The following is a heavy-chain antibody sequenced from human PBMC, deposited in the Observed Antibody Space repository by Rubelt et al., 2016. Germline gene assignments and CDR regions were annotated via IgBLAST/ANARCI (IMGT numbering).Heavy chain of an antibody. CDR3: ARADSSGPNAFDI. D-gene: IGHD3-22*01. V-gene: IGHV4-39*07. CDR2: INHSGST. CDR1: GGSISSSSYY. Sequence: QLQLQESGPGLVKPSETLSLTCTVSGGSISSSSYYWGWIRQPPGKGLEWIGEINHSGSTNYNPSLKSRVTISVDTAKNQFSPKLSSVTAADTAVYYCARADSSGPNAFDIWGQGTMVTVSS. J-gene: IGHJ3*02.